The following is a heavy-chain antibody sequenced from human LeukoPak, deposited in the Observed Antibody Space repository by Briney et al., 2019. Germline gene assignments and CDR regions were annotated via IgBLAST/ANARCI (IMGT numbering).Heavy chain of an antibody. CDR2: ISGSGGST. D-gene: IGHD3-16*02. CDR3: VRSGGVIRDAFDI. Sequence: GGSLRLSCAASGFTVSSNYMSWVRQAPGKGLEWVSAISGSGGSTYYADSVKGRFTISRDNSKNTLYLQMNSLRAGDTAIYYCVRSGGVIRDAFDIWGQGTMVTVFS. J-gene: IGHJ3*02. V-gene: IGHV3-23*01. CDR1: GFTVSSNY.